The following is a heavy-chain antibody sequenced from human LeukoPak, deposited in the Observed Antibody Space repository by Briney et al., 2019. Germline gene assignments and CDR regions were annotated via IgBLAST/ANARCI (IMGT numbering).Heavy chain of an antibody. D-gene: IGHD5-12*01. J-gene: IGHJ3*02. Sequence: GESLKISCKGSGYSFTSYWIGWVRQMPGKGLEWMGIIYPGDSDTRYSPSFQGQVTISADKSISTAYLQWSSLKASNTAMYYCGEQKSGYGGLQAFDIWGQGTMVTVSS. V-gene: IGHV5-51*01. CDR2: IYPGDSDT. CDR1: GYSFTSYW. CDR3: GEQKSGYGGLQAFDI.